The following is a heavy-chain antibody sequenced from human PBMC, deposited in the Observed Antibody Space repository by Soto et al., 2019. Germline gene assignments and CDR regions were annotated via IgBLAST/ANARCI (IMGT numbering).Heavy chain of an antibody. Sequence: SETLSLTCTVSGGSISSYYWSWIRQPPGKGLEWIGYIYYTGSTNYNPSLKSRVTISVDTSKNQFSLKLSSVTAADTAVYYCARASGCSGDSCAFDHWGQGTLVTVS. D-gene: IGHD2-15*01. CDR3: ARASGCSGDSCAFDH. V-gene: IGHV4-59*01. CDR1: GGSISSYY. J-gene: IGHJ5*02. CDR2: IYYTGST.